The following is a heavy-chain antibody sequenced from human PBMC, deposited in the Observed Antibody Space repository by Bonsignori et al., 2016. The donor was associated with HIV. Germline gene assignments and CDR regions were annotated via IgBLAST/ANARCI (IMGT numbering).Heavy chain of an antibody. CDR2: IKHGGRT. CDR1: GGSLSGYY. CDR3: AMYRTNNYNDAFDI. D-gene: IGHD1-1*01. V-gene: IGHV4-34*01. J-gene: IGHJ3*02. Sequence: QEQLKQWGAGLLKPSETLSLTCAVYGGSLSGYYWSWIRQPPGKGLEWVGEIKHGGRTSYNPSLKSRVSISEDVSKNQFSLNLSSVTAADTALYFCAMYRTNNYNDAFDIWGPGTMVTVSS.